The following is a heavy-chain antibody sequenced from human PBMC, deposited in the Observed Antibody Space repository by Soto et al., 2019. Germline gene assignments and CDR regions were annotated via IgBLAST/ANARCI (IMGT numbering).Heavy chain of an antibody. CDR3: VREGFFTLDY. CDR1: GFSISDHY. CDR2: SRRKTQGYTT. V-gene: IGHV3-72*01. Sequence: EVQLVESGGGLVQPGGSLRLSCAASGFSISDHYMDWVRQARGKGLEWGGLSRRKTQGYTTEHAASGKGRFVLSRDDSKTPLSLQMNSLKTEDTAVYYCVREGFFTLDYWGQGTLVTVSS. J-gene: IGHJ4*02.